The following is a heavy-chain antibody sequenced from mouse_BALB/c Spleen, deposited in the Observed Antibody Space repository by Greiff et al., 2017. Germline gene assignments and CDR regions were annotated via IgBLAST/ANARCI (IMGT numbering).Heavy chain of an antibody. V-gene: IGHV1-15*01. J-gene: IGHJ2*01. CDR3: TTRLIPFDY. CDR2: IDPETGGT. D-gene: IGHD2-4*01. Sequence: QVQLQQSGAELVRPGASVTLSCKASGYTFTDYEMHWVKQTPVHGLEWIGAIDPETGGTAYNQKFKGKATLTADKSSSTAYMELRSLTSEDSAVYYCTTRLIPFDYWGQGTTLTVSS. CDR1: GYTFTDYE.